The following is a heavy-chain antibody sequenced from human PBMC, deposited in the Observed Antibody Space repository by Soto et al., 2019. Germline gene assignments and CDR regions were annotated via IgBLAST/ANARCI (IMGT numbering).Heavy chain of an antibody. CDR2: ISAYNGNT. J-gene: IGHJ6*02. V-gene: IGHV1-18*01. CDR3: AMGAAADTYDYYGMYV. Sequence: QVQLVQSGAEVKKPGASVKVSCKASGYTFTSYVISCVRQDPGKGLEWMGWISAYNGNTNYAQKLQRRVTMTTHTPTSRAYMELSSLRSDATAVYYCAMGAAADTYDYYGMYVWGHGTTVTVSS. CDR1: GYTFTSYV. D-gene: IGHD6-13*01.